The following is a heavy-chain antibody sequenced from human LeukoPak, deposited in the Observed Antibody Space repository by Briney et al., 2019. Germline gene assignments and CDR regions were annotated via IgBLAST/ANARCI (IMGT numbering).Heavy chain of an antibody. Sequence: GGSLRLSCAASGLSFSNYAMSWVRQAPGKGLEWVSVIYSGGSTYYADSVKGRFTISRDNSKNTLYLQMNSLRAEDTAVYYCARDRVATGDAFDIWGQGTMVTVSS. V-gene: IGHV3-53*01. CDR1: GLSFSNYA. CDR2: IYSGGST. J-gene: IGHJ3*02. D-gene: IGHD4-23*01. CDR3: ARDRVATGDAFDI.